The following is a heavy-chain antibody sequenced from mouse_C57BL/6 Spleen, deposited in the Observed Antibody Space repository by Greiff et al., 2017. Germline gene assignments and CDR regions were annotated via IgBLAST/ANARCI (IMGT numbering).Heavy chain of an antibody. CDR2: IDPNSGGT. CDR1: GYTFTSYW. D-gene: IGHD2-4*01. Sequence: QVQLKQPGAELVKPGASVKLSCKASGYTFTSYWMHWVKQRPGRGLEWIGRIDPNSGGTKYNEKFKSKATLTVDKPSSTAYMQLSSLTSEDSAVYYCARYQYDYSAWFAYWGQGTLVTVSA. J-gene: IGHJ3*01. CDR3: ARYQYDYSAWFAY. V-gene: IGHV1-72*01.